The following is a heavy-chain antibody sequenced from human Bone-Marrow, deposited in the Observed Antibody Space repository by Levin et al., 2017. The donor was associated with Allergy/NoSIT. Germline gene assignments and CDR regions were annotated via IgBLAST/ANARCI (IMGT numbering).Heavy chain of an antibody. D-gene: IGHD6-13*01. Sequence: QSGGSLRLSCTDSRFTFNTYAMSWVRQAPGKRLEWVSAISGSAGRTHYADSVKGRFTISRDNSKNTLYLEMSSLRAEDTAVYYCASFAAGSFYYGLDVWGQGTTVTVSS. CDR1: RFTFNTYA. J-gene: IGHJ6*02. CDR2: ISGSAGRT. V-gene: IGHV3-23*01. CDR3: ASFAAGSFYYGLDV.